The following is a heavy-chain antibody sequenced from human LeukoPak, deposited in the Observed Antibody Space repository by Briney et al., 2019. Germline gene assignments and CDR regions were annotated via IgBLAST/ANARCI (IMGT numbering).Heavy chain of an antibody. CDR3: ARGDSSSWYYHYYYYMDV. Sequence: PGGSLRLSCAASGFTFSSYSMNWVRQAPGKGLEWVSSISSSSSYIYYADSVKGRLTISRDNAKNSLYLQMNSLRAEDTAVYYCARGDSSSWYYHYYYYMDVWGKGTTVTVSS. CDR1: GFTFSSYS. J-gene: IGHJ6*03. CDR2: ISSSSSYI. V-gene: IGHV3-21*01. D-gene: IGHD6-13*01.